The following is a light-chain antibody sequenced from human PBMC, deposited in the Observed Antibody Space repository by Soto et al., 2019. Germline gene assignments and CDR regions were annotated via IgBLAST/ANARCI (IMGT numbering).Light chain of an antibody. Sequence: QSALTQPASVSGSPGQSITISCTGTSSDIWSYNLVSWYQQHPGKAPKLMIYEGSKRPSGVSNRFSGSKSGNTASLTIFGLQAEDEADYYCCSYAGSSTFYVFGTGTKVTVL. V-gene: IGLV2-23*01. J-gene: IGLJ1*01. CDR2: EGS. CDR3: CSYAGSSTFYV. CDR1: SSDIWSYNL.